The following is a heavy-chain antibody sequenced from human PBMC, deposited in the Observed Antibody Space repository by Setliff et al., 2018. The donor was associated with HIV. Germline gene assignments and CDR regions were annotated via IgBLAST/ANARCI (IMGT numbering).Heavy chain of an antibody. V-gene: IGHV4-34*01. Sequence: SETLSLTCAVYGGSFSGYYWTRIRQPPGKGLEWIADINHKTNANYNPSLKSRVIISVDTSKNQFSLNLTSVTAADTGLYFCARAVYGGTYSWFDSWGQGSLVTVSS. J-gene: IGHJ5*01. D-gene: IGHD1-26*01. CDR1: GGSFSGYY. CDR2: INHKTNA. CDR3: ARAVYGGTYSWFDS.